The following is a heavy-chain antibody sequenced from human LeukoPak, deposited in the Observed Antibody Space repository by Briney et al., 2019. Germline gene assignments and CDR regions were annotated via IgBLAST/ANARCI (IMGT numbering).Heavy chain of an antibody. CDR1: GFTSDYA. J-gene: IGHJ4*02. CDR2: ISGDSAGK. CDR3: ARQMGSRSYNPSDF. Sequence: PGGSLRLPCAASGFTSDYAMSWVRQAPGKGLEWVSTISGDSAGKYFAASVKGRSTVSRDNSNHTVYLQMNSLRAEDTAVYYCARQMGSRSYNPSDFWGQGTLVTVSS. D-gene: IGHD3-10*01. V-gene: IGHV3-23*01.